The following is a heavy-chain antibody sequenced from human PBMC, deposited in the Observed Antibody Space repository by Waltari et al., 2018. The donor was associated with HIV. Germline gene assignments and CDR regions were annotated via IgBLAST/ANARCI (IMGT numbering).Heavy chain of an antibody. V-gene: IGHV3-48*01. CDR3: ARDINGGWGY. CDR2: ISRSSSSI. CDR1: GFTFSTYT. D-gene: IGHD7-27*01. J-gene: IGHJ4*02. Sequence: EVQLVESGGGLVQPGGSLRLSCAASGFTFSTYTMNWVRQDPGKWLEWVSYISRSSSSIFYADSVKGRFTISRDNAKNSLYLQMNSLRVEDTAVYYCARDINGGWGYWGQGTLVTVAS.